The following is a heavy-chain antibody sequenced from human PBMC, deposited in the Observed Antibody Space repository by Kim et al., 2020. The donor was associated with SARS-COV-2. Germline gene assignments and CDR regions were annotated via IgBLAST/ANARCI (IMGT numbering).Heavy chain of an antibody. CDR3: ARLGLWFGELFQFDP. J-gene: IGHJ5*02. D-gene: IGHD3-10*01. CDR1: GGSISSSSYY. Sequence: SETLSLTCTVSGGSISSSSYYWGWIRQPPGKGLEWIGSIYYSGSTYYNPSLKSRVTISVDTSKNQFSLKLSSVTAADTAVYYCARLGLWFGELFQFDPWGQGTLVTVSS. CDR2: IYYSGST. V-gene: IGHV4-39*01.